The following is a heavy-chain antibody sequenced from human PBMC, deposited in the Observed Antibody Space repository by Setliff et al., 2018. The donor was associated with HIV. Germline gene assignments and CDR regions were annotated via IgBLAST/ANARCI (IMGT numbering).Heavy chain of an antibody. CDR1: GFNFGDYG. J-gene: IGHJ4*02. CDR3: GRLSETAMASFDS. V-gene: IGHV4-4*08. Sequence: LRLSCAASGFNFGDYGIHWIRQPPGKGLEWIGYIYKSGTTNYSSSLKSRVTISADPSKNQFSLKLTSVTAADTAVYYCGRLSETAMASFDSWGQGTLVTVSS. D-gene: IGHD5-18*01. CDR2: IYKSGTT.